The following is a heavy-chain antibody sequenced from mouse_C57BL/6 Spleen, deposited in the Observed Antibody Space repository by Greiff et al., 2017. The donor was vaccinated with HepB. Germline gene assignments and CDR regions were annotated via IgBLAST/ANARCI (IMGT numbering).Heavy chain of an antibody. CDR3: ARGDYYGSSWYFDV. D-gene: IGHD1-1*01. CDR1: GFTFSDYY. Sequence: EVKVVESEGGLVQPGSSMKLSCTASGFTFSDYYMAWVRQVPEKGLEWVANINYDGSSTYYLDSLKSRFIISRDNAKNILYLQMSSLKSEDTATYYCARGDYYGSSWYFDVWGTGTTVTVSS. J-gene: IGHJ1*03. CDR2: INYDGSST. V-gene: IGHV5-16*01.